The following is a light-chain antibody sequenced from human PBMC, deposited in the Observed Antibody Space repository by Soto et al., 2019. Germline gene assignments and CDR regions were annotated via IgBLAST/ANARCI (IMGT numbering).Light chain of an antibody. CDR3: TSYTSSNTFV. Sequence: QSALTQPPSVSGSPGQSVTISCTGTSSDVGSYDRVSWYQQPPGPAPKLMIYEVNNRPSGVPDRFSGSKSGNTASLTISGLQAEDEADYYCTSYTSSNTFVFGTGTKLTVL. CDR2: EVN. V-gene: IGLV2-18*02. J-gene: IGLJ1*01. CDR1: SSDVGSYDR.